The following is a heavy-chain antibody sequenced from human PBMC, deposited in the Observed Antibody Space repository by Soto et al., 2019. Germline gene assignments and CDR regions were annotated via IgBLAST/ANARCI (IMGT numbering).Heavy chain of an antibody. V-gene: IGHV1-24*01. Sequence: ASVKVSCKVSGYTLTELSIHWVRQAPGKGLEWMGGFDPEDGETIYAQKFQGRVTMTEDTSTDTAYMELSSLRSEDTAVYYCATTPIGSWFYGMDVWGQGTTVTVSS. D-gene: IGHD6-13*01. CDR3: ATTPIGSWFYGMDV. CDR1: GYTLTELS. CDR2: FDPEDGET. J-gene: IGHJ6*02.